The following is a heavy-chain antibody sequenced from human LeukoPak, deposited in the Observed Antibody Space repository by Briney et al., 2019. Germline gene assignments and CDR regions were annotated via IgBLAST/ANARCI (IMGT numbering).Heavy chain of an antibody. CDR1: GGSISSYY. V-gene: IGHV4-4*07. D-gene: IGHD3-22*01. CDR3: ASEGGCYDSSGYPLHYYYYGMDV. J-gene: IGHJ6*02. CDR2: IYTSGST. Sequence: PSETLSLTCTVSGGSISSYYWSWIRQPAGKGLEWIGRIYTSGSTNYNPSLKSRVTMSVDTSKNQFSLKLSSVTAADTAVYYCASEGGCYDSSGYPLHYYYYGMDVWGQGTTVTVSS.